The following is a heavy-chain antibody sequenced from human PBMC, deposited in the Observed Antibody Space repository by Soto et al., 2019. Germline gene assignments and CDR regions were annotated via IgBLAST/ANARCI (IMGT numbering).Heavy chain of an antibody. CDR1: GGSISSGGYY. CDR2: IYYSVST. Sequence: QVQLQESGPGLVKPSQTLSLTCTVSGGSISSGGYYWSWILQHPGKGMEWIGYIYYSVSTYYNPYLKSRVNISVETSKNQFARKVSSVTSADTAVYYCARGRSGEGEEPWGQGTLVTVSS. CDR3: ARGRSGEGEEP. V-gene: IGHV4-31*03. J-gene: IGHJ5*02. D-gene: IGHD3-16*01.